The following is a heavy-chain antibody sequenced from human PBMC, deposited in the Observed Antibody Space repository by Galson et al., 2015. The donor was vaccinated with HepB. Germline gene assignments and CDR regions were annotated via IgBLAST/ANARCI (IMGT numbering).Heavy chain of an antibody. V-gene: IGHV3-53*01. CDR3: GRDGRSYCTDEVCYMHPGTYDI. D-gene: IGHD2-8*01. CDR1: GFIVSRSY. CDR2: MYRDGNT. J-gene: IGHJ3*02. Sequence: SLRLSCAVSGFIVSRSYMSWVRQAPGKGLEWVSVMYRDGNTYYADSVKGRFTISRDNSKNTLFLQMNNLRAEDTAVYFCGRDGRSYCTDEVCYMHPGTYDIWGQGTMVTGSS.